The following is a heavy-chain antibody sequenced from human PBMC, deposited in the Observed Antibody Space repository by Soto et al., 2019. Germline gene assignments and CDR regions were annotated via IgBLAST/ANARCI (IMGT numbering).Heavy chain of an antibody. Sequence: QVQLYQWGAGLLKPSETLSLTCAVYGEWFSAYYWTWMRQPPGKGLEWIGEINHSGSTKYNPSLRSRFTVSVDTTKHQVSMKLSSVPAEDTAMYYCARAREGVAARIYYYGMDVGGQGTTVTVSS. CDR1: GEWFSAYY. CDR2: INHSGST. D-gene: IGHD2-15*01. V-gene: IGHV4-34*01. CDR3: ARAREGVAARIYYYGMDV. J-gene: IGHJ6*02.